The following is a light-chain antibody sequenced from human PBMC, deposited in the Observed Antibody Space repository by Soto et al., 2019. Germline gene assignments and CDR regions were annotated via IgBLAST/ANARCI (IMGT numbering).Light chain of an antibody. Sequence: QSVLSQPPSVSAAPGQKVTISCSGSSSNIGIKEVSWYQQFPGTAPKVLIYDNDVRPSGIPDRFSGSKSGTSATLGITGLQSGVEADYYCGAWDDSLSGAVFGGGTKLTVL. CDR2: DND. CDR1: SSNIGIKE. V-gene: IGLV1-51*01. J-gene: IGLJ2*01. CDR3: GAWDDSLSGAV.